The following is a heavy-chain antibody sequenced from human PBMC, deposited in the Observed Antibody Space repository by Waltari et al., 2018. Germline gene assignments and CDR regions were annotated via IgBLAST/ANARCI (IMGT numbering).Heavy chain of an antibody. Sequence: EVQLVESGGGLVQPGGSLRPSCPAFGFPFSSYWMGWVRQAPGKGLEWVANIKQDGIEKYYVDSVKGRFTISRDNAQNSLYLQMNSLRAEDTAVYYCARYFGSGSYYPYWGQGTLVTVSS. CDR2: IKQDGIEK. J-gene: IGHJ4*02. V-gene: IGHV3-7*01. CDR3: ARYFGSGSYYPY. D-gene: IGHD3-10*01. CDR1: GFPFSSYW.